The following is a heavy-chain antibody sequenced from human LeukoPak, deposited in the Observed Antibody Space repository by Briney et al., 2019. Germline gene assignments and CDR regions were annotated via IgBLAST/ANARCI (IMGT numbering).Heavy chain of an antibody. J-gene: IGHJ4*02. Sequence: GESLKIPFKGLGYSHNSYRNAWVPQRPGKGPEGMGIFYPGGSDTRYDPSFQGQVTISADMSTSTAYLQWSSLRASDTAMYYCARASRDGYNQNFDHWGQGTLVTVSS. CDR2: FYPGGSDT. D-gene: IGHD5-24*01. V-gene: IGHV5-51*01. CDR3: ARASRDGYNQNFDH. CDR1: GYSHNSYR.